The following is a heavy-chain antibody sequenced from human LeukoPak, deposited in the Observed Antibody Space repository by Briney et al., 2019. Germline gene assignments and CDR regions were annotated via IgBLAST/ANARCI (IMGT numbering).Heavy chain of an antibody. CDR3: ATSPSCSGGSCYHNWFDP. D-gene: IGHD2-15*01. CDR1: GGTFSSYA. V-gene: IGHV1-69*13. CDR2: IIPIFGTA. Sequence: ASVKVSCKASGGTFSSYAISWVRQAPGQGLEWMGRIIPIFGTANYAQKFQGRVTITADESTSTAYMELSSPRSEDTAVYYGATSPSCSGGSCYHNWFDPWGQGTLVTVSS. J-gene: IGHJ5*02.